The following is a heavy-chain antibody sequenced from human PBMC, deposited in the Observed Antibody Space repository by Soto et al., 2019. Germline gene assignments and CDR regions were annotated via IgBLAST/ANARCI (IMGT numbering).Heavy chain of an antibody. V-gene: IGHV1-46*01. CDR1: GYTFTSYY. J-gene: IGHJ4*02. Sequence: QVQLVQSGAEVKKPGASVKVSCKASGYTFTSYYMHWVRQAPGQGLEWMGIINPSGGSTSYAQKFQGRVTMTRDTSTSTVYMELSSLRAEDTVVYYCARGGPRYCSGGSCYHGYWGQGTLVTVSS. D-gene: IGHD2-15*01. CDR3: ARGGPRYCSGGSCYHGY. CDR2: INPSGGST.